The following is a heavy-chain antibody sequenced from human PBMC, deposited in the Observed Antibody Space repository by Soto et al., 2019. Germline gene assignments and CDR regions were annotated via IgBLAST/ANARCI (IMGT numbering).Heavy chain of an antibody. CDR3: ARGIYDILTGLLGMDV. Sequence: QVQLVQSGAEVKKPGASVKVSCKASGYTFTSYDINWVRQATGQGLEWMGWMNPNSGNTGYAQKFQGRVTMTRNTSINTAYKELSRLRSEDTAVYYCARGIYDILTGLLGMDVWGQGPTVTVSS. V-gene: IGHV1-8*01. J-gene: IGHJ6*02. CDR2: MNPNSGNT. CDR1: GYTFTSYD. D-gene: IGHD3-9*01.